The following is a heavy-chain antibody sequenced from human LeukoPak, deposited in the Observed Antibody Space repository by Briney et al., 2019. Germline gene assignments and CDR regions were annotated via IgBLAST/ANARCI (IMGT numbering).Heavy chain of an antibody. CDR1: GYSISSGYY. D-gene: IGHD3-10*01. V-gene: IGHV4-38-2*01. Sequence: SETLSLTCAVSGYSISSGYYWGWLRQPPGKGLEWIGSIYHSGSTDYNPSLKSRVTISVDRSNNQLSLKLTSVTAADTALYYCARVYDPYYGSTRGPFDIWGQGTMVIVSS. CDR2: IYHSGST. J-gene: IGHJ3*02. CDR3: ARVYDPYYGSTRGPFDI.